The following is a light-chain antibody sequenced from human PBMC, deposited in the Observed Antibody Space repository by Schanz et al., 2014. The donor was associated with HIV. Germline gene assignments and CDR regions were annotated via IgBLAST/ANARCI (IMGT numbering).Light chain of an antibody. CDR2: DVT. J-gene: IGLJ3*02. V-gene: IGLV2-8*01. CDR3: SSYAATSNVL. CDR1: TSDIGNHDF. Sequence: QSALTQPPSASGSPGQSVTISCTGTTSDIGNHDFVSWYQQHPGKAPKLMIYDVTKRPSGVPDRFSGSKSGNTASLTVSGLQADDEADYYCSSYAATSNVLFGGGTKLTVL.